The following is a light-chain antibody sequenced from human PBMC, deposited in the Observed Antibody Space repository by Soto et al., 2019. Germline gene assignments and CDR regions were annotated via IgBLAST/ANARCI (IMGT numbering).Light chain of an antibody. J-gene: IGKJ1*01. CDR3: EQYNSNLT. Sequence: PSTLCVPPRITISFFRTASQSVRSYLAWYKQRPGKAPXXLIYGASSRATGIPNRITGSGSGTELTLTRRRLQPDGCATYYCEQYNSNLTFGDGTKV. V-gene: IGKV3D-15*01. CDR1: QSVRSY. CDR2: GAS.